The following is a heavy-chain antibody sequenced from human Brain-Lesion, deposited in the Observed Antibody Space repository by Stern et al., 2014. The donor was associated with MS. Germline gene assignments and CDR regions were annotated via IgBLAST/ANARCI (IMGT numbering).Heavy chain of an antibody. D-gene: IGHD2-2*01. CDR3: ARGGRYYADY. J-gene: IGHJ4*02. CDR2: INPTSGGT. Sequence: VHLVESGAEVKKPGASVRVSCEASGNSFTHFYIHWVRQAPGQGLEWMGWINPTSGGTKFAQKFQGWVTITRDTSMTTAYMEVTSLTSDDTAVYYCARGGRYYADYWGQGTLVTVSS. CDR1: GNSFTHFY. V-gene: IGHV1-2*04.